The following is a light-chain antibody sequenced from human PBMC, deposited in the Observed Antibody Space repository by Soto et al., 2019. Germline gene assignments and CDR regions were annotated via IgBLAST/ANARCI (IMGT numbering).Light chain of an antibody. Sequence: DIQMTQSPSTLSASVGDTVTITCRASESIDNWLAGYQQKRGKAPKLLIFAASTLVRGVTSRFSGRGSGTEFTLTISSLQADDYATFYCQQDHTDWTFGQGTKVEIK. CDR3: QQDHTDWT. CDR2: AAS. J-gene: IGKJ1*01. CDR1: ESIDNW. V-gene: IGKV1-5*01.